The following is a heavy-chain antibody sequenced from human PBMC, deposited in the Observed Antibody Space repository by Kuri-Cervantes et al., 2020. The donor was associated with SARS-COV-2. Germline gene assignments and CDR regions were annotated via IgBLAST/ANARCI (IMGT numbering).Heavy chain of an antibody. J-gene: IGHJ4*02. CDR3: ARLRFLEWLSPFDY. V-gene: IGHV5-51*01. CDR1: GYTFSNYW. CDR2: IYPGESDT. Sequence: GESLKISCKGSGYTFSNYWIGWVRQMPEKGLEWMGLIYPGESDTRYRPSFQGQVTMSVNKSINTAYLQWSSLRASDTAMYYCARLRFLEWLSPFDYWGQGTLVTVSS. D-gene: IGHD3-3*01.